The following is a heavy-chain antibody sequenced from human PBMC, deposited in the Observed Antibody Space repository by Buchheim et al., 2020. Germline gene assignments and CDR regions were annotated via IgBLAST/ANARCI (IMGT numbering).Heavy chain of an antibody. CDR1: GGTFSSYA. Sequence: QVQLVQSGAEVKKPGSSVKVSCKASGGTFSSYAISWVRQAPGQGLEWMGWISASTGNTYYAQNFQGRVTMTIDVSTTTGYMELWSLRSDDTAVYYCARDCTNGVCWRGYAFDIWGQGT. CDR3: ARDCTNGVCWRGYAFDI. D-gene: IGHD2-8*01. CDR2: ISASTGNT. J-gene: IGHJ3*02. V-gene: IGHV1-69*19.